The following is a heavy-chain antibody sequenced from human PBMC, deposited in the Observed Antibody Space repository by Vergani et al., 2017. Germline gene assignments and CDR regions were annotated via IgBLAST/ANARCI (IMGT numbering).Heavy chain of an antibody. CDR1: GFTFSSYA. CDR3: ARGYCTNGVCYREDFSD. V-gene: IGHV3-30*04. CDR2: ISYDGSNK. D-gene: IGHD2-8*01. Sequence: QVQLVESGGGVVQPGRSLRLSCAASGFTFSSYAMHWVRQAPGKGLEWVAVISYDGSNKYYADSVKGRFTISRDNSKNTLYLQMNSLRAEDTAVYYCARGYCTNGVCYREDFSDWGQGTLVTVSS. J-gene: IGHJ4*02.